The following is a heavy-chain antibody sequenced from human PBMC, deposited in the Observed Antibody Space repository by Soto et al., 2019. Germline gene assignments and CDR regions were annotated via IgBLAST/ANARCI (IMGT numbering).Heavy chain of an antibody. Sequence: AAVKVSCKASGYTFTSYGISWVRQAPGQGLEWMGWISAYNGNTNYAQKLQGRVTMTTDTSTSTAYMELRSLRSDDTAVYYCARDGIVVVTTDAFDIWGQGTLVTVSS. CDR3: ARDGIVVVTTDAFDI. V-gene: IGHV1-18*01. D-gene: IGHD2-21*02. CDR1: GYTFTSYG. CDR2: ISAYNGNT. J-gene: IGHJ3*02.